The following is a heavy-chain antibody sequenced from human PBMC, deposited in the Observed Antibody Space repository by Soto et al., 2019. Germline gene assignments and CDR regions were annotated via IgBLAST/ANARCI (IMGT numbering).Heavy chain of an antibody. V-gene: IGHV1-2*04. CDR1: GNTLPDYP. CDR3: AREATVAPEWLRGYYGMDV. D-gene: IGHD5-12*01. CDR2: INPNSGGT. J-gene: IGHJ6*02. Sequence: GASMKVSCKASGNTLPDYPNHRVRQAPGQRLEWMGWINPNSGGTNYAQKFQGWVTMTRDTSISTAYMELSRLRSDDTAVYYCAREATVAPEWLRGYYGMDVWGQGTTVTVSS.